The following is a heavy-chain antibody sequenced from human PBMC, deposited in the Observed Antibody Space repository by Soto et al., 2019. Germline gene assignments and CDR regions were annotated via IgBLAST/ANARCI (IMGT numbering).Heavy chain of an antibody. Sequence: GGSLRLSCAASGSIFTGYGMHWVRQAPGKGLEWVAVIWFDGSNKYYADSVKGRFTISRDNSKNMLYLQMNSLRVEDTAVYYCARVFIGGPTFPGYIDFRCQGTLVTVFS. CDR1: GSIFTGYG. J-gene: IGHJ4*02. D-gene: IGHD2-15*01. V-gene: IGHV3-33*01. CDR3: ARVFIGGPTFPGYIDF. CDR2: IWFDGSNK.